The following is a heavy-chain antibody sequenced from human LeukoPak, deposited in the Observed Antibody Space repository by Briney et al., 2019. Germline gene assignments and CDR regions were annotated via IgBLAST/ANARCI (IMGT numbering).Heavy chain of an antibody. V-gene: IGHV4-4*07. J-gene: IGHJ4*02. CDR2: IYASAST. CDR3: ATHVRLVPFNY. CDR1: GGSINKDY. Sequence: SETLSLTCTVSGGSINKDYWSWIRQPAGKGLEWIGRIYASASTKYNPSLKSRVTIEVDKSKNQFSLKLSSVTAADTAVYYCATHVRLVPFNYWGRGTLVTVSS. D-gene: IGHD6-19*01.